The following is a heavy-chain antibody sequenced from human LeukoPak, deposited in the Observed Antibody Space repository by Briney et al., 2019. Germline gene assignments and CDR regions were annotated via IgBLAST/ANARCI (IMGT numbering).Heavy chain of an antibody. J-gene: IGHJ5*02. D-gene: IGHD3-3*02. CDR2: ITTNGAST. CDR3: AVSTPPDP. Sequence: GGSLRLSCAASGFIFSDYYMTWIRQAPGKGLEWISYITTNGASTYYATSVKGRFTISRDNAQNSLFLQMNSLRVEDTAIYYCAVSTPPDPWGQGTLVTVSS. V-gene: IGHV3-11*01. CDR1: GFIFSDYY.